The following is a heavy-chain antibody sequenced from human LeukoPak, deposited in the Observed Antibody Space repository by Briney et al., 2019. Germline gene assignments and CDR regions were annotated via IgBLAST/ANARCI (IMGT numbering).Heavy chain of an antibody. D-gene: IGHD1-7*01. J-gene: IGHJ4*02. Sequence: SQTLSLTCAISGDSVSSNSAAWNWIRQSPSRGLEWLGRTYHRSKWYSAYAVSVKSRITINSDTFKNQFSLQLNSVTPEDAAVYYCVREEGQGTARMFDCWGQGIPVTVSS. CDR1: GDSVSSNSAA. CDR3: VREEGQGTARMFDC. V-gene: IGHV6-1*01. CDR2: TYHRSKWYS.